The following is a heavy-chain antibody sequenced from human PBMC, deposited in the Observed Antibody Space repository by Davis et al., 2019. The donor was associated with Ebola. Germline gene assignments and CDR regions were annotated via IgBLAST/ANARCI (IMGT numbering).Heavy chain of an antibody. D-gene: IGHD1-14*01. CDR1: GYSFIDYY. Sequence: AASVKVSCKASGYSFIDYYMHWVRQAPGQGLEWMGRINPNSGGTNYAQKFQGRVTMTRDTSISTAYMELSSLISDDTAVYYCARDFTAVGPEDSWGQGTLVTVSS. V-gene: IGHV1-2*06. CDR3: ARDFTAVGPEDS. CDR2: INPNSGGT. J-gene: IGHJ4*02.